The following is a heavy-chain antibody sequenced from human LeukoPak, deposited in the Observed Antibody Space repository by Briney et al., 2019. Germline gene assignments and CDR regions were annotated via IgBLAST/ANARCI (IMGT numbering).Heavy chain of an antibody. J-gene: IGHJ4*02. D-gene: IGHD4-17*01. V-gene: IGHV1-2*02. CDR2: MNPNSGGT. Sequence: ASVKASRKASGYTFTAYNIHWVRQAPEQGLERIGWMNPNSGGTNYAQKFQGRVSMTRDTSISTAYLDLSGLTSDDTAMYYCARALGDYGNNRIYYFDYWGQGCLVTVSS. CDR3: ARALGDYGNNRIYYFDY. CDR1: GYTFTAYN.